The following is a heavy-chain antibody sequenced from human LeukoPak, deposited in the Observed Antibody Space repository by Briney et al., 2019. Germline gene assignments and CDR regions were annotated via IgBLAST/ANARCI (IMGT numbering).Heavy chain of an antibody. J-gene: IGHJ4*02. D-gene: IGHD3-3*01. CDR3: ARLHYDFWSGPADLDY. CDR2: IYYSGST. Sequence: PSETLSLTCTVSGGSISSSSYYWGWIRQPPGKGLEWIGSIYYSGSTYYNPSLKSRVTISVDTSKNQFSLKLSSVTAADTAVYYCARLHYDFWSGPADLDYWGQGTLVTVSS. V-gene: IGHV4-39*01. CDR1: GGSISSSSYY.